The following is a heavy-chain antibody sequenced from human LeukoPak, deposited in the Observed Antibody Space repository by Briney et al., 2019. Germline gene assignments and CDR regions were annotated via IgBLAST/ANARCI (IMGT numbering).Heavy chain of an antibody. D-gene: IGHD2-15*01. Sequence: GESLKISCQGSGYIFAIYWIGWVRQMPGKGLEWMGIIYPGDSDTTYSPSFQGQVTISADKSISTAYLQWSSLKASDTAMYYCARQRCSGGACYSDYWGQGTLVTVSS. CDR1: GYIFAIYW. V-gene: IGHV5-51*01. CDR3: ARQRCSGGACYSDY. CDR2: IYPGDSDT. J-gene: IGHJ4*02.